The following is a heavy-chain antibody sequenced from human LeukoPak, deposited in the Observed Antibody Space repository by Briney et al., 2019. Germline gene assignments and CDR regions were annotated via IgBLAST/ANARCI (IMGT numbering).Heavy chain of an antibody. CDR1: GGTFSSYA. V-gene: IGHV1-69*04. D-gene: IGHD3-16*02. CDR3: ASSDGAYDYVWGSYRPWLN. CDR2: IIPIFGIA. J-gene: IGHJ4*02. Sequence: ASVKVSCKASGGTFSSYAISWVRQAPGQGLEWMGRIIPIFGIANYAQKFQGRVTITADKSTSTAYMELSSPRSEDTAVYYCASSDGAYDYVWGSYRPWLNWGQGTLVTVSS.